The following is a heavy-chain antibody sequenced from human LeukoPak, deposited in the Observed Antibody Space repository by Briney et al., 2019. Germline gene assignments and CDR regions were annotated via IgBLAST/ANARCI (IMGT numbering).Heavy chain of an antibody. CDR2: ISYDGSNK. D-gene: IGHD5-12*01. CDR1: GFTFNSYA. V-gene: IGHV3-30*04. J-gene: IGHJ4*02. CDR3: ARDQLAYSGYDTLFDY. Sequence: PGGSLRLSCAASGFTFNSYAIHWVRQAPGKGLEWVAVISYDGSNKYYADSVKDRFTISRDNSKNTLYLQLNSLRPEDTAVYYCARDQLAYSGYDTLFDYWGQGTLVTVSS.